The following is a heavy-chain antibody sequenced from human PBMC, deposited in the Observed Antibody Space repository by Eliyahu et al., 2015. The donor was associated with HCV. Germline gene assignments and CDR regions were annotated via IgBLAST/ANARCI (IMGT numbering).Heavy chain of an antibody. CDR1: GGTFSSYA. J-gene: IGHJ6*02. D-gene: IGHD2-2*01. CDR2: IIPIFGTA. Sequence: EVKKPGSSVKVSCKASGGTFSSYAISWVRQAPGQGLEWMGGIIPIFGTANYAQKFQGRVTITADKSTSTAYMELSSLRSEDTAVYYCARGPDIVVVPAAMSMGYMDVWGQGTTVTVSS. V-gene: IGHV1-69*06. CDR3: ARGPDIVVVPAAMSMGYMDV.